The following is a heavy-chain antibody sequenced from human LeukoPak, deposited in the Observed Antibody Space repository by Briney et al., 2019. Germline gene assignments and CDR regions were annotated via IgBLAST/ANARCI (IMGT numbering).Heavy chain of an antibody. CDR2: IYYIGST. V-gene: IGHV4-59*08. CDR1: GGSISSYY. D-gene: IGHD6-19*01. Sequence: SETLSLTCTVSGGSISSYYWIWIRQSPGKGLEWIGYIYYIGSTNYNPSLRGRATISVDTSNNQFYLRLSSVTAADTAVYYCARRGYSSGSNWFDPWGQGTLVTVSS. J-gene: IGHJ5*02. CDR3: ARRGYSSGSNWFDP.